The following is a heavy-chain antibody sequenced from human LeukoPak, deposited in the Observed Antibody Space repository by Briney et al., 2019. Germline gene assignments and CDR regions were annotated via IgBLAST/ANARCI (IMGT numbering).Heavy chain of an antibody. J-gene: IGHJ4*02. V-gene: IGHV5-51*01. D-gene: IGHD6-13*01. CDR2: IYPVDSDT. CDR1: GYSFTSYW. Sequence: GESLKISCKGSGYSFTSYWIAWVRQMPGKGLEWMGSIYPVDSDTKYSPSFQGQVTISADKSISTAFLQWTNLKASDTAMYYCARPTYSSSSLLFDSWGQGTLVTVSS. CDR3: ARPTYSSSSLLFDS.